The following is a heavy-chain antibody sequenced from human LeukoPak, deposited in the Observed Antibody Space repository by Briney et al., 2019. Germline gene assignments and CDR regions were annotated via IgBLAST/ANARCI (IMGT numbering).Heavy chain of an antibody. CDR1: GFTFDDYA. CDR3: AKDKEWEAVAHFDY. J-gene: IGHJ4*02. Sequence: GRSLRLSCAASGFTFDDYAMHWVRQAPGKGLEWVSGISWNSGSIGYADSVKGRFTISRDNSKNTLYLQMNSLRAEDTAVYYCAKDKEWEAVAHFDYWGQGTLVTVSS. V-gene: IGHV3-9*01. CDR2: ISWNSGSI. D-gene: IGHD6-19*01.